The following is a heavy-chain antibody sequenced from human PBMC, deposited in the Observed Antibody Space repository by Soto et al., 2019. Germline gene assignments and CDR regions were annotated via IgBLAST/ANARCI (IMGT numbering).Heavy chain of an antibody. V-gene: IGHV4-59*12. D-gene: IGHD6-19*01. CDR2: IYYSGST. CDR3: ARATPIEYSSGWDGYYYYYYGMDV. J-gene: IGHJ6*02. CDR1: GGSISNFY. Sequence: PSETLSLTCTVSGGSISNFYWSWIRQPPGKGLEWIGYIYYSGSTYYNPSLKSRVTISVDTSKNQFSLKLSSVTAADTAVYYCARATPIEYSSGWDGYYYYYYGMDVWGQGTTVTVSS.